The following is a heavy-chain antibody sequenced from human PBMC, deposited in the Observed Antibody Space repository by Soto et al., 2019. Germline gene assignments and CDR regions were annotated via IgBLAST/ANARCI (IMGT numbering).Heavy chain of an antibody. J-gene: IGHJ1*01. V-gene: IGHV4-59*01. CDR1: GGSISSYY. Sequence: QVQLQESGPGLVKPSETLSLTCNVSGGSISSYYWSWIRQPPGKGLEYIGHVYNSGSTIHSPSLKSRATISVDTSKNQFSLKLTSVTAADTAVYCCAGGSSLCWECFHHWGQGILITVSS. CDR2: VYNSGST. CDR3: AGGSSLCWECFHH. D-gene: IGHD2-2*01.